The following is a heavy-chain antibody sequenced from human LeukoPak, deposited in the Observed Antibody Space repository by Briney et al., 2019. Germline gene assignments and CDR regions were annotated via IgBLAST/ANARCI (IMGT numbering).Heavy chain of an antibody. CDR3: ARDNNVATIGGFDY. D-gene: IGHD5-12*01. V-gene: IGHV3-23*01. J-gene: IGHJ4*02. CDR2: ISGSGGST. CDR1: GFTFSSYA. Sequence: GGSLRLSCAASGFTFSSYAMSWVRQAPGKGLEWVSAISGSGGSTYYADSVKGRFTISRDNAKNSLCLQMNSLRAEDTAVYYCARDNNVATIGGFDYWGQGILVSVSS.